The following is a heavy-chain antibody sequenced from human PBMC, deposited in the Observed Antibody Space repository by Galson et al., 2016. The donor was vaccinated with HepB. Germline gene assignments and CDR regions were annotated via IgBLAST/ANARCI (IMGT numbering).Heavy chain of an antibody. D-gene: IGHD6-13*01. V-gene: IGHV3-23*01. J-gene: IGHJ4*02. CDR3: AKDLLSTRSWYGGIDY. CDR1: GFTFSLYA. CDR2: ISGSGGTT. Sequence: SLRLSCAASGFTFSLYAMTWVRQAPGKGLECVSAISGSGGTTWNAGSVKGRFSISRDNSRNTLYLQMNSLRAEDTAVYYCAKDLLSTRSWYGGIDYWGQGTLVTVSS.